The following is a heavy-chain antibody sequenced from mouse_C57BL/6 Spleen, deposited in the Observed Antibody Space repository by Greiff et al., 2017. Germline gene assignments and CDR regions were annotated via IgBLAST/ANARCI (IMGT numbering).Heavy chain of an antibody. D-gene: IGHD2-5*01. Sequence: QVQLQQPGAELVKPGASVTLSCKASGYTFTSYWMQWVKQRPGQGLEWIGEIDPSDSYTNYNQKFKGKATLTVDTSSSTAYMQLSSLTSEDSAVYYCATGSNYLAYWGQGTLVTVSA. CDR1: GYTFTSYW. CDR3: ATGSNYLAY. J-gene: IGHJ3*01. CDR2: IDPSDSYT. V-gene: IGHV1-50*01.